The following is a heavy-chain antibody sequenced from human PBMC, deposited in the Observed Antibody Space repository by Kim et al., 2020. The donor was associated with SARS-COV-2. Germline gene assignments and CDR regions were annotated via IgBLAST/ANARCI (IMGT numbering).Heavy chain of an antibody. V-gene: IGHV3-30*07. Sequence: VKGRFTISSDNSKNTLYLQMNRLRAEDTAVYYCARENLPKFSYYYYGMDVWGQGTPVTVSS. CDR3: ARENLPKFSYYYYGMDV. J-gene: IGHJ6*02.